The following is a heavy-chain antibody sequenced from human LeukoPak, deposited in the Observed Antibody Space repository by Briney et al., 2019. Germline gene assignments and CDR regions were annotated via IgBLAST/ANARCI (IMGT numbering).Heavy chain of an antibody. J-gene: IGHJ4*02. Sequence: GGYLILSSAAAGFSFSDYVMSWVLQDPGKGLEWVSAITGSGATTYYADSVEGRFTISRDNSRNTLFLQMNGLRAEDTAVYYCAFRLRDYVWGSYSDWGQGTLVSVSS. CDR3: AFRLRDYVWGSYSD. CDR2: ITGSGATT. D-gene: IGHD3-16*01. CDR1: GFSFSDYV. V-gene: IGHV3-23*01.